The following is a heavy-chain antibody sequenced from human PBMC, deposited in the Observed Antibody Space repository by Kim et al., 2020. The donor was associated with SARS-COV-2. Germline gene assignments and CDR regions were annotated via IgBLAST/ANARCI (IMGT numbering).Heavy chain of an antibody. CDR3: AKGAGFFDY. CDR2: GST. Sequence: GSTYYADSVKGRFTISRDNSKNTLYLQMNSLRAEDTAVYYCAKGAGFFDYWGQGTLVTVSS. V-gene: IGHV3-23*01. J-gene: IGHJ4*02.